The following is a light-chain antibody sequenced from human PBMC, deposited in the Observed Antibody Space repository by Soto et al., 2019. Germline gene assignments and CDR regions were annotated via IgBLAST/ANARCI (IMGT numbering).Light chain of an antibody. J-gene: IGLJ1*01. CDR3: SAYTGRDSLYV. V-gene: IGLV2-14*01. CDR1: SSDAATYIL. Sequence: ALTEPASVSGTPGPSITLSCTGTSSDAATYILVSWYQQHPGKAPKLISYEVNNRPSGISNRFSGSNSGNTASLTTSRLQPEDEPDYYSSAYTGRDSLYVFGTGTKVTVL. CDR2: EVN.